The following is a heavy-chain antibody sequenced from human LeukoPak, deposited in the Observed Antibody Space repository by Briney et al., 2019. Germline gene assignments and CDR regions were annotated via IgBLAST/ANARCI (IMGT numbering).Heavy chain of an antibody. J-gene: IGHJ4*02. CDR1: GDSINNSSYY. D-gene: IGHD3-3*01. CDR3: ASLPYYDFWSGYYGDY. V-gene: IGHV4-39*01. Sequence: SETLSLTCTVSGDSINNSSYYWGWIRQPPGKGLEWIGSIYYSGSTYYNPSLKSRVTISVDTSKNQFSLKLSSVTAADTAVYYCASLPYYDFWSGYYGDYWGQGTLVTVSS. CDR2: IYYSGST.